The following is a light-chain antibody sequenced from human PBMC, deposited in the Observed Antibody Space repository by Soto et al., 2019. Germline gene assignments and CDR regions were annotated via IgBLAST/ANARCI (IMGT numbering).Light chain of an antibody. CDR1: SSDVGEYNY. Sequence: QSVLTQPRSVSGSPGQSVTISCTGSSSDVGEYNYVSWYQHHPGNAPKLMIYDVSKRPSGVPDRFSGSKSGNTASLTISGLQAEDEADYYCSSFAGNNNRGVFGSGTKLTVL. J-gene: IGLJ1*01. CDR2: DVS. V-gene: IGLV2-11*01. CDR3: SSFAGNNNRGV.